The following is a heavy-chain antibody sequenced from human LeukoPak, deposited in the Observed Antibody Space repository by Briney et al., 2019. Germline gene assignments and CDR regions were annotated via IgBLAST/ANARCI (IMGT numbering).Heavy chain of an antibody. D-gene: IGHD3-10*01. J-gene: IGHJ4*02. V-gene: IGHV3-30*03. CDR2: ISYDGSNA. CDR1: GFTFSVYG. Sequence: GSLRLFCAASGFTFSVYGMQWVRQAPGKGLEWVAIISYDGSNAYYGDSVKGRFTISRDNSKNTVYLQMNSLRAEDTAVYYCARGRITMVRGVTDFDYWGQGTLVTVSS. CDR3: ARGRITMVRGVTDFDY.